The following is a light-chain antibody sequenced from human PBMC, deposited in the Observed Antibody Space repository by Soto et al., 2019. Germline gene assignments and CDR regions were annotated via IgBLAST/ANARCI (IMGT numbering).Light chain of an antibody. CDR3: QLYGSSHMYT. V-gene: IGKV3-20*01. CDR2: GAS. Sequence: VLTDSPVTRAFSPGHRATLTCRXXQIVSTDYLAWYQQKPGQAPRLLIYGASTRATGIPDRFSGSGSGSDFTLTISGLESEDFAVYYCQLYGSSHMYTFGQGTKVDIK. CDR1: QIVSTDY. J-gene: IGKJ2*01.